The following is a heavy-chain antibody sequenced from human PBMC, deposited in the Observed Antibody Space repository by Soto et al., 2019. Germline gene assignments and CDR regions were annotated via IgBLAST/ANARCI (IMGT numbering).Heavy chain of an antibody. V-gene: IGHV4-31*03. CDR1: GGSISSGGYY. CDR3: ARDRRVSYYGMDV. D-gene: IGHD3-10*01. Sequence: SETLSLTCTVSGGSISSGGYYWSWIRQHPGKGLEWIGYIYYSGSTYYNPSLKSRVTISVDTSKNQFSLKLSSVTAADTAVYYCARDRRVSYYGMDVWGQGTTVTVSS. J-gene: IGHJ6*02. CDR2: IYYSGST.